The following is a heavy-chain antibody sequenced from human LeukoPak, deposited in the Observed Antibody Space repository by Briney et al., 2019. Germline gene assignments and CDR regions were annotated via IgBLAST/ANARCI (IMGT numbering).Heavy chain of an antibody. Sequence: ASVKVSCKASGYTFTSYAMHWVRQAPGQRLEWMGWINAGNGNTKYSQKFQGRVTITRDTSASTAYMELSSLTSEDTAVYYCARDHCSSGSCYGVGWFDPWGQGTLVTVSS. CDR1: GYTFTSYA. CDR2: INAGNGNT. D-gene: IGHD2-15*01. J-gene: IGHJ5*02. CDR3: ARDHCSSGSCYGVGWFDP. V-gene: IGHV1-3*01.